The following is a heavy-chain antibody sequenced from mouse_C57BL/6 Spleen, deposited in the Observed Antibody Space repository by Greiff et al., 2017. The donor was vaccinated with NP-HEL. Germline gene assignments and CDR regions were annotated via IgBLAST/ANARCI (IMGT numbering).Heavy chain of an antibody. J-gene: IGHJ2*01. V-gene: IGHV1-52*01. CDR2: IDPCDSNT. Sequence: QVQLQQPGAELVKPGSSVKLSCKASGYTFTSYWMHWVKQRPIQGLEWIGNIDPCDSNTNYNQKFKDKATLTVDKSSSTAYMQLSSLTSEDSAVYYCARGYGCSLDYWGQGTTLTVSS. D-gene: IGHD1-1*01. CDR1: GYTFTSYW. CDR3: ARGYGCSLDY.